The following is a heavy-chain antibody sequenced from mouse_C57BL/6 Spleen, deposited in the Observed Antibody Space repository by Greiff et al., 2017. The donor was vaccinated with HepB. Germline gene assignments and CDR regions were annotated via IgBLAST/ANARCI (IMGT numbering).Heavy chain of an antibody. Sequence: VQRVESGAELMKPGASVKLSCKATGYTFTGYWIEWVKQRPGHGLEWIGEILPGSGSTNYNEKFKGKATFTADTSSNTAYMQLSSLTTEDSAIYYCARRADGYYGYFDVWGTGTTVTVSS. V-gene: IGHV1-9*01. D-gene: IGHD2-3*01. CDR1: GYTFTGYW. CDR2: ILPGSGST. CDR3: ARRADGYYGYFDV. J-gene: IGHJ1*03.